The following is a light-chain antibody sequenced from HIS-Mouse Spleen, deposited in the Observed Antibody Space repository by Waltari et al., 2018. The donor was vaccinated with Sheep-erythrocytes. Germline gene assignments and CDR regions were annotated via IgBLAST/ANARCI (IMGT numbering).Light chain of an antibody. CDR1: SSDVVGYNY. Sequence: QSALTQPPSASGSPGQSVTISCTGTSSDVVGYNYVSWYQQHPGKAPKLMIYEGSKRPSGVPDRFVGSKSGNTASLTVSGLQAEDEADYYCSSYAGSNNWVFGGGTKLTVL. CDR2: EGS. V-gene: IGLV2-8*01. CDR3: SSYAGSNNWV. J-gene: IGLJ3*02.